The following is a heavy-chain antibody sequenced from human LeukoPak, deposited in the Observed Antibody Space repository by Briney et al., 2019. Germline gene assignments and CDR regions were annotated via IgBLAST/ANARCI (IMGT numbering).Heavy chain of an antibody. CDR2: IGGRDGST. CDR1: GFTFSSYV. V-gene: IGHV3-23*01. J-gene: IGHJ4*02. D-gene: IGHD3-10*01. CDR3: AKGHYYGSGSLDY. Sequence: GGSLRLSCAASGFTFSSYVMSWVRQAPGKGLEWVSAIGGRDGSTYYADSVKGRFTISRGNSKNTLYVQMNSLRAEDTAVYYCAKGHYYGSGSLDYWGQGTLVTVSS.